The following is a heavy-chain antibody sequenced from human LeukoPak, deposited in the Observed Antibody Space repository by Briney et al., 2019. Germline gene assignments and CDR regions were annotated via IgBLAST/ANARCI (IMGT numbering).Heavy chain of an antibody. V-gene: IGHV4-34*01. CDR1: GGSFSDYY. J-gene: IGHJ4*02. Sequence: SETLSLTCAVYGGSFSDYYWNWIRQPPGKGLEWIGEINHSGNTNYNPSLKSRVTISVDTSKNQFSLKLSSVTAADTAVYYCARVPTVTFFDYWGQGTLVTVSS. CDR2: INHSGNT. D-gene: IGHD4-17*01. CDR3: ARVPTVTFFDY.